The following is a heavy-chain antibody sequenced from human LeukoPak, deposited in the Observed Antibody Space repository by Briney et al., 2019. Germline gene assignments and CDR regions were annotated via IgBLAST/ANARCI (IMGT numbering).Heavy chain of an antibody. CDR2: ISYDGSNK. Sequence: GGSLRLSCAASGFTFSSYAVHWVRQAPGKGLEWVAVISYDGSNKYYADSVKGRFTISRDNSKNTLYLQMNSLRAEDTAVYYCARERIAAGDYWGQGTLVTVSS. CDR1: GFTFSSYA. D-gene: IGHD6-6*01. J-gene: IGHJ4*02. V-gene: IGHV3-30*04. CDR3: ARERIAAGDY.